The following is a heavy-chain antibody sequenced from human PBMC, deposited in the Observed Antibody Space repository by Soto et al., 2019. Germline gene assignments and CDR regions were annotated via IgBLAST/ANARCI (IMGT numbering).Heavy chain of an antibody. CDR2: IIPIFGTA. CDR3: ASTLDTAMVKGFDP. CDR1: VSTFSSYA. Sequence: QVQLVQSGAEVKKPGSSVKVSCKASVSTFSSYAISWVRQAPGQGLEWMGGIIPIFGTADYAQKVQGRITRTAYESTGTVDMELIRLRSEDTAVYYCASTLDTAMVKGFDPWGQGTLVTVSS. D-gene: IGHD5-18*01. J-gene: IGHJ5*02. V-gene: IGHV1-69*01.